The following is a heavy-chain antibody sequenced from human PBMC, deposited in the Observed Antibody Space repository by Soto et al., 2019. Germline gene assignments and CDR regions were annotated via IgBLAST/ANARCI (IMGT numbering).Heavy chain of an antibody. Sequence: NPSETLSLTCTVSGGSISSGDYYWSWIRQPPGKGLEWIGYIYYSGSTYYNPSLKSRVTISVDTSKNQFSLKLSSVTAADTAVYYCARAIGMATYYYYGMDVWGQGTTVTVSS. V-gene: IGHV4-30-4*01. CDR2: IYYSGST. J-gene: IGHJ6*02. D-gene: IGHD5-12*01. CDR1: GGSISSGDYY. CDR3: ARAIGMATYYYYGMDV.